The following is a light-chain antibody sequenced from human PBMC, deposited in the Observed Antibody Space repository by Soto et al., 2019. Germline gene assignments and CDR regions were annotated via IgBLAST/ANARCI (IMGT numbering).Light chain of an antibody. V-gene: IGKV1-9*01. CDR3: QQLNSYPIT. CDR1: QGLSSY. Sequence: DIQLTQSPSFLSASVGDRVTITCRASQGLSSYLARYQQKPGKAPKLLIYAASTLQSGVPSRFSGSGSGTEFTLTISSLQPEDFATYYCQQLNSYPITSGQGTRLE. J-gene: IGKJ5*01. CDR2: AAS.